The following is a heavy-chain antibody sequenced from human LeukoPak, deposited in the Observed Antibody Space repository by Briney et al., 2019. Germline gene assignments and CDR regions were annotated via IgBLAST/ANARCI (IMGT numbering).Heavy chain of an antibody. J-gene: IGHJ3*02. CDR2: IYYSGST. V-gene: IGHV4-59*01. D-gene: IGHD2/OR15-2a*01. CDR1: GGSITSDH. Sequence: SETLSLTCTVSGGSITSDHWNWIRQPPGKGLEWIGCIYYSGSTYYNPSLKSRVTISVDMSKNQFSLRLTSVTAADTAVYYCARQNDFDIWGQGTLVTVSS. CDR3: ARQNDFDI.